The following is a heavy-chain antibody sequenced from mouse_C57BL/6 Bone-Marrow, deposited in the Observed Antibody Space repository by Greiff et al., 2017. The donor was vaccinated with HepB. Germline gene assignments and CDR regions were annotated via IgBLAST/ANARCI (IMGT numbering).Heavy chain of an antibody. D-gene: IGHD1-1*01. J-gene: IGHJ2*01. V-gene: IGHV1-15*01. CDR2: IDPETGGT. CDR3: TRGDYYYGSSYVE. CDR1: GYTFTDYE. Sequence: VKVVESGAELVRPGASVTLSCKASGYTFTDYEMHWVKQTPVHGLEWIGAIDPETGGTAYNQKFKGKAILTADKSSSTAYMELRSLTSEDSAVYYCTRGDYYYGSSYVEWGQGTTLTVSS.